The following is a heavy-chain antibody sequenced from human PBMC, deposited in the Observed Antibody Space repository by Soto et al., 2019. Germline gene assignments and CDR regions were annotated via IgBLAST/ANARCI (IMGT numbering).Heavy chain of an antibody. D-gene: IGHD3-16*01. Sequence: ASETLSLTCAVYGGFLSESYWTWIRQPPGKGLEWIGEINHVGGTNYNPSLKSRVTMSVGTSQNQFSLRLISVTAADTAMYFCVRIRYQLPSSVLWLDPWGQGTPVTVS. V-gene: IGHV4-34*01. CDR3: VRIRYQLPSSVLWLDP. CDR2: INHVGGT. CDR1: GGFLSESY. J-gene: IGHJ5*02.